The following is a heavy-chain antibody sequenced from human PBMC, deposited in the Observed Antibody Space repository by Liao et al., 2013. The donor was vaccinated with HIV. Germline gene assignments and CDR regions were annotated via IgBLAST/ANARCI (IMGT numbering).Heavy chain of an antibody. CDR1: DVSIFTYY. Sequence: QVQLQESGPGLVKPSETLSLTCSVSDVSIFTYYWSWIRQPPGRGLEWIAYIYYSGNTNYNPSLKSRVTISVDTSKNQFSLKLSSLTAADTAVYYCARGSYQLDYWGQGTLVTVSS. D-gene: IGHD1-26*01. J-gene: IGHJ4*02. CDR2: IYYSGNT. CDR3: ARGSYQLDY. V-gene: IGHV4-59*01.